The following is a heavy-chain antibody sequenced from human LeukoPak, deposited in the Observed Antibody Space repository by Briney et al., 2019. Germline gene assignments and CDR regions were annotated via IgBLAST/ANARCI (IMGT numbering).Heavy chain of an antibody. CDR3: ARVPNIGGYFEY. V-gene: IGHV7-4-1*02. Sequence: ASVKVSCKVSGYTFSDYALTWVRQAPGQGLEGMGLINTNTGSPTSAQGFTGRFVFSLDTSVSTAYLQISSLKAEDTAVYYCARVPNIGGYFEYWGQGTLVSVSS. CDR2: INTNTGSP. D-gene: IGHD3-10*01. CDR1: GYTFSDYA. J-gene: IGHJ4*02.